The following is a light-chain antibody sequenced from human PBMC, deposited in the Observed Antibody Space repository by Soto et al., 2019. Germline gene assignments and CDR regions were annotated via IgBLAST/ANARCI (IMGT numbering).Light chain of an antibody. J-gene: IGKJ1*01. CDR1: LNVNNY. CDR2: GAS. V-gene: IGKV3-20*01. Sequence: VLTQSPATLSLSPWERATLPCRASLNVNNYLAWYQQKPGQAPRLLIYGASNRATGIPDRFSGSGSGTDFTLTISRLEPEDFAVYYCQQYGSSGTFGQGTKVDIK. CDR3: QQYGSSGT.